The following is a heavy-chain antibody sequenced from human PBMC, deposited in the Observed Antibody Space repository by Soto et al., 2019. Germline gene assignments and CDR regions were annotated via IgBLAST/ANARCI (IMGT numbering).Heavy chain of an antibody. Sequence: QVQLVESGGGVVQPGGSLRLSCAATGFSFSTYGAHWVRQAPGKGLEWVAVVSHDGTNTFYGDSVRGRFTISRDNSRNTLYLLMNNLITEDTAVYYCAREFSVWLNHFDCWGQGTLVTVSS. V-gene: IGHV3-30*03. J-gene: IGHJ4*02. D-gene: IGHD6-19*01. CDR2: VSHDGTNT. CDR3: AREFSVWLNHFDC. CDR1: GFSFSTYG.